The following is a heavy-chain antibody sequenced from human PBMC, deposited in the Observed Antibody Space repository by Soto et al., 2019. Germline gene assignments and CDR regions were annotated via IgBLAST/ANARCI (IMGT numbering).Heavy chain of an antibody. V-gene: IGHV1-2*02. J-gene: IGHJ4*02. CDR2: INPKTGDT. CDR3: ARQLAYCGGDCYTEPIDY. CDR1: GYTFVASY. D-gene: IGHD2-21*02. Sequence: AAVEVSCKASGYTFVASYVFWVRQAPGHGLEWMGWINPKTGDTNYAQNFQGRVTMTRDTSVTTAYMELSRLTSDDTALYYCARQLAYCGGDCYTEPIDYWGQGTPVTVSS.